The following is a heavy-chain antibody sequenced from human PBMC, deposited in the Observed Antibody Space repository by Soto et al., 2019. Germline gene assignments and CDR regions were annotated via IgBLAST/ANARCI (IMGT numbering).Heavy chain of an antibody. V-gene: IGHV1-69*12. CDR2: IIPIFGTA. CDR1: GGTFSSYA. Sequence: QVQLVQSGAEVKKPGSSVKVSCKASGGTFSSYAISWVRQAPGQGLEWMGGIIPIFGTANYAQKFQGRVTITADESTTTAYIELSSIRTEDTAVYYCARDVDPYYYDSSSPLSADYWGQGTLVTVSS. J-gene: IGHJ4*02. CDR3: ARDVDPYYYDSSSPLSADY. D-gene: IGHD3-22*01.